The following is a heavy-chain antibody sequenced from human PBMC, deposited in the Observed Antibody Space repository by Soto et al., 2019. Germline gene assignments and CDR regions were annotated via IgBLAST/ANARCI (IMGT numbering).Heavy chain of an antibody. V-gene: IGHV1-69*02. CDR3: AMWGCSGGSCYPYYYYGMDV. D-gene: IGHD2-15*01. CDR2: IIPILGIA. CDR1: GGTFSSYT. J-gene: IGHJ6*02. Sequence: ASVKVSCKASGGTFSSYTISWVRQAPGQGLEWMGRIIPILGIANYAQKFQGRVTITADKSTSTAYMELSSLRSEDTAVYYCAMWGCSGGSCYPYYYYGMDVWGQGTTVTVS.